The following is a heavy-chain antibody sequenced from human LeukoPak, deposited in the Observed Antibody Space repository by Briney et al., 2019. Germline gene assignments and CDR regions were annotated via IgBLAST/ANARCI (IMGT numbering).Heavy chain of an antibody. Sequence: ETLSLTCTVSGVSTSSYYWSWVRQAPGKGLEWVADIKQDGSEKYYVDSVKGRFIISRDNVKNSLYLQMNSLRAEDTAVYYCASYSSGWFSYYYYYMDVWGKGTTVTVSS. CDR2: IKQDGSEK. V-gene: IGHV3-7*01. CDR3: ASYSSGWFSYYYYYMDV. D-gene: IGHD6-19*01. CDR1: GVSTSSYY. J-gene: IGHJ6*03.